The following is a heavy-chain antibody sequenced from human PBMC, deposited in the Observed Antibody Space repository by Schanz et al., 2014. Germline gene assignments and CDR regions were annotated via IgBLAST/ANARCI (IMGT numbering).Heavy chain of an antibody. CDR1: GYTFTNHS. V-gene: IGHV1-2*06. D-gene: IGHD3-3*01. CDR3: ARESVSRTRLFDP. CDR2: ISPSSGGT. J-gene: IGHJ5*02. Sequence: QVQVIQSGPEVKKPGASVKVSCKASGYTFTNHSLHWVRQAPGQGLEWMGRISPSSGGTNYAQNFQGRVTMTKDTSINPVYMELSTLTSDDTAVYYCARESVSRTRLFDPWGQGTLVTVSS.